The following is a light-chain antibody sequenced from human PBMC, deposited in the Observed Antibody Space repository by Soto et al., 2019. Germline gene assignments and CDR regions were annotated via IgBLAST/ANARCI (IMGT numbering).Light chain of an antibody. CDR2: EVR. J-gene: IGLJ1*01. Sequence: QSARTQPASVSGSPGQSITISCTGTSSDVGAYDFVSWYQQHPDKAPKLMIYEVRNRPAGVSNRFSGSKSVNTATLTISGLQAEDEADYSCSAYTTRSIQVFGTGTKVTV. CDR3: SAYTTRSIQV. V-gene: IGLV2-14*03. CDR1: SSDVGAYDF.